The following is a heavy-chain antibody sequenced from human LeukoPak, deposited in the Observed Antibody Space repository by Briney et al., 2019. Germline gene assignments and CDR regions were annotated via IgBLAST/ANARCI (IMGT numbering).Heavy chain of an antibody. D-gene: IGHD2-15*01. CDR1: GFSFSGYG. Sequence: PGGSLRLSCAASGFSFSGYGMHWVRQVPGKGLEWVALIWYDGSNKYYADSVKGRFIISRDNSKDTLYLQMNSLRAEDTAVYYCARGYCSGGSCYPGYFDYWGQGTLVTVSS. CDR2: IWYDGSNK. J-gene: IGHJ4*02. CDR3: ARGYCSGGSCYPGYFDY. V-gene: IGHV3-33*01.